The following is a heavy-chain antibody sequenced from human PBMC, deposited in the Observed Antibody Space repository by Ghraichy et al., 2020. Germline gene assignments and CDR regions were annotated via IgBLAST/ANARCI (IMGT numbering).Heavy chain of an antibody. CDR3: ARPGITGTTSPFDY. CDR1: GGSISSYF. V-gene: IGHV4-59*08. J-gene: IGHJ4*02. D-gene: IGHD1-20*01. CDR2: LHHSGST. Sequence: TLSLTCTVSGGSISSYFWSWIRQPPGKGLEWIGDLHHSGSTNYNPSLKSRVTISIDTTQNQFSLKLRSVTAADTAVYYCARPGITGTTSPFDYWGQGTLVTVSS.